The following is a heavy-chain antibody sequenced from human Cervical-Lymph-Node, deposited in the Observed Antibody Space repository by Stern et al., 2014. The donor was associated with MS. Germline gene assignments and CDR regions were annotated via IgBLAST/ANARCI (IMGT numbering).Heavy chain of an antibody. D-gene: IGHD6-19*01. Sequence: EVQLVQSGAEVKKPGESLKISCKGSGDSFTTFWIAWVRQMPGKGLEWMGIIFPGDSDTRYGPSFQGQVPISVDKSISTAYLHWSSLKASDTAIYYCARQYSSGWYDSWGQGTLVTVSS. V-gene: IGHV5-51*01. J-gene: IGHJ5*01. CDR3: ARQYSSGWYDS. CDR1: GDSFTTFW. CDR2: IFPGDSDT.